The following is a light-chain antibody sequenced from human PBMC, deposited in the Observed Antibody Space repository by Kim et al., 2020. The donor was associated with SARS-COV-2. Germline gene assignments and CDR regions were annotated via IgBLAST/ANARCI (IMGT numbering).Light chain of an antibody. CDR1: QSISNY. CDR3: QKYKTAPWT. Sequence: AIVGDRVTINCRASQSISNYLAWYQQKPGKVPKLLIYAAFTLQAGVPSRFSGSGSGTDFTLTISSLQPEDVATYYCQKYKTAPWTFGQGTKVDIK. CDR2: AAF. V-gene: IGKV1-27*01. J-gene: IGKJ1*01.